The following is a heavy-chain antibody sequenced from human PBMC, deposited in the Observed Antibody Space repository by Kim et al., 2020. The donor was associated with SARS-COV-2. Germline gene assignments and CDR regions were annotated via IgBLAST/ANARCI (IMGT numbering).Heavy chain of an antibody. V-gene: IGHV2-5*02. D-gene: IGHD6-19*01. CDR3: AHRRSGWYVGWFDP. Sequence: SGPTLVKPTQTLTLTCTFSGFSLSTSGVGVGWIRQPPGKALEWLALIYWDDDKRYSPSLKSRLTITKDTSKNQVVLTMTNMDPVDTATYYCAHRRSGWYVGWFDPWGRGTLVIVSS. J-gene: IGHJ5*02. CDR2: IYWDDDK. CDR1: GFSLSTSGVG.